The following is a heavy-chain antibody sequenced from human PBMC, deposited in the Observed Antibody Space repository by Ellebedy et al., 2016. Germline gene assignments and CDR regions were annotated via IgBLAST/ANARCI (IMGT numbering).Heavy chain of an antibody. CDR1: GFTFSSYG. V-gene: IGHV3-30*02. J-gene: IGHJ6*02. D-gene: IGHD6-19*01. Sequence: GESLKISXAASGFTFSSYGMHWVRQAPGKGLEWVAVIWYDGSNKYYADSVKGRFTISRDNSKNTLYLQMNSLRAEDTAVYYCAKGYSSGWYRGGYYYYGMDVWGQGTTVTVSS. CDR2: IWYDGSNK. CDR3: AKGYSSGWYRGGYYYYGMDV.